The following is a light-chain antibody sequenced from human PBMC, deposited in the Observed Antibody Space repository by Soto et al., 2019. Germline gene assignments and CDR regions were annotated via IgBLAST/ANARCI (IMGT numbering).Light chain of an antibody. CDR2: GAY. Sequence: DIVLTQSPSTLSVSTGERVTLSCRASQGISSGLAWYQQKPGQAPKLLIYGAYTRPTGVPARFSGSGSGTEFTLIISSLQSEDSAAYYCQQYYSWLWTFGQGTKVDIK. CDR3: QQYYSWLWT. CDR1: QGISSG. J-gene: IGKJ1*01. V-gene: IGKV3-15*01.